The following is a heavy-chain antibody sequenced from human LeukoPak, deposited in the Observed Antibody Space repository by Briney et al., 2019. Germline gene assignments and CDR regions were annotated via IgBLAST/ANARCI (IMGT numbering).Heavy chain of an antibody. CDR2: INPRGGST. CDR1: GYTFTSHF. J-gene: IGHJ4*02. D-gene: IGHD4-11*01. V-gene: IGHV1-46*01. CDR3: AGDVRARSRLAL. Sequence: ASVKVSCKASGYTFTSHFMHWVRQAPGQGLEWMGIINPRGGSTSYTQKFQGRVTMTRDTSISTAYMELSRLRSDDTAVYYCAGDVRARSRLALWGQGTLVTVSS.